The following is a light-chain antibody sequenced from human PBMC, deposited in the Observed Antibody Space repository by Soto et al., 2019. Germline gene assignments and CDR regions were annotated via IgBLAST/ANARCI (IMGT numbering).Light chain of an antibody. J-gene: IGLJ1*01. CDR1: SSDVGGYNY. CDR2: EVS. CDR3: SSFTTSSLYV. V-gene: IGLV2-14*01. Sequence: QSALTQPASVSGSPGQSITISCTGTSSDVGGYNYVSWYQQHPGKAPKLMIYEVSNRPSGVSNRFSGSKSGNTASLTISGLQADDEADYYCSSFTTSSLYVFGTGTNDTVL.